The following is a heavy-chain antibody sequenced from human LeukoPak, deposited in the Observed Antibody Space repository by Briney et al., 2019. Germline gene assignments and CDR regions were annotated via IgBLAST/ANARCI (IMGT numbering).Heavy chain of an antibody. J-gene: IGHJ6*03. V-gene: IGHV3-23*01. CDR1: GFTFSNYA. CDR2: INDRGIAT. D-gene: IGHD5-18*01. CDR3: AKGLKTAVGPYKGYHYYMDV. Sequence: GGSLRLSCAASGFTFSNYAMSWVRQVPGKGLEWVSTINDRGIATYYADSVKGRFTISRDNSKNTLSLQVNSLRAEDTAIYYCAKGLKTAVGPYKGYHYYMDVWGKGTTVTVSS.